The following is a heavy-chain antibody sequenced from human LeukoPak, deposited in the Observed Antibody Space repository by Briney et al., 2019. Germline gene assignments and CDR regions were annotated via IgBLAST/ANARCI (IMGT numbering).Heavy chain of an antibody. Sequence: PGGSLRLSCAASGFTFSSYWISWVRHAPGKGLEWVANIKQDGSQKHYVDSVTGRFTISRDNAKRSSYLQMNSLRDEDTAVYFCARALWNSGCVWGQGTLVTVSS. D-gene: IGHD1-7*01. CDR3: ARALWNSGCV. J-gene: IGHJ4*02. CDR2: IKQDGSQK. CDR1: GFTFSSYW. V-gene: IGHV3-7*03.